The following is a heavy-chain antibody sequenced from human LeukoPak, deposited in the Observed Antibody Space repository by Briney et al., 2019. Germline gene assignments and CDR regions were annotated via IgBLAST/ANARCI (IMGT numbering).Heavy chain of an antibody. CDR2: ISASGGTT. CDR3: ANMVTIGN. Sequence: PGGSLRLSCAASGFTFSSYAMSWVRQAPGKGLEWVSSISASGGTTYYADSVKGRFTISRDNSKNTLYLQMNSLRAEDTAVYYCANMVTIGNWGQGTLVTVSS. V-gene: IGHV3-23*01. CDR1: GFTFSSYA. D-gene: IGHD2-21*02. J-gene: IGHJ4*02.